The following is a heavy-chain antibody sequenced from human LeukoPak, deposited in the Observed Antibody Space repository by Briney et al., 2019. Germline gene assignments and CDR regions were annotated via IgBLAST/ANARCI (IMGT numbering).Heavy chain of an antibody. CDR2: IYYSENT. CDR1: GVSIRSSDSC. Sequence: PSETLTLSCTVSGVSIRSSDSCWVWIRKPPGKGLEWIGSIYYSENTYYVPSLKTRVTISGDTYKYQLTMRLSCVTAADTAVYYCARDPTAMVSFDYWGPGTLVTVSS. D-gene: IGHD5-18*01. CDR3: ARDPTAMVSFDY. J-gene: IGHJ4*02. V-gene: IGHV4-39*02.